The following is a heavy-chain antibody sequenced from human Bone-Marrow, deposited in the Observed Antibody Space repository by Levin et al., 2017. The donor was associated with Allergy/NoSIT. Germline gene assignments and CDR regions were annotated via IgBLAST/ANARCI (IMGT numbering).Heavy chain of an antibody. V-gene: IGHV4-30-2*01. Sequence: SSETLSLTCAVSGGSISSGGYSWSWIRQPPGKGLEWIGYIYDSGSTYYNPSPKSRVPISVDTSKNQISLKLNSVTAADTAVYDCARDIGYGDYVTWYFYLWGRGTLVTVSS. CDR2: IYDSGST. CDR1: GGSISSGGYS. J-gene: IGHJ2*01. CDR3: ARDIGYGDYVTWYFYL. D-gene: IGHD4-17*01.